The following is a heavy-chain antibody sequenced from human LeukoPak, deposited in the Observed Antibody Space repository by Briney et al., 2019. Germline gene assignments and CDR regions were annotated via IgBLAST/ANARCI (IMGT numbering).Heavy chain of an antibody. D-gene: IGHD6-13*01. Sequence: PSQTLSLTCTVSGGSISSGNYYWSWIRQPAGKGLEWIGRIYTGGSANYNPSLTSRVTISLDTSKNQFSLKLSSVTAADTAVYYCARAYEQQQLDNYYFDYWGQGTLVTVSS. CDR3: ARAYEQQQLDNYYFDY. J-gene: IGHJ4*02. CDR1: GGSISSGNYY. CDR2: IYTGGSA. V-gene: IGHV4-61*02.